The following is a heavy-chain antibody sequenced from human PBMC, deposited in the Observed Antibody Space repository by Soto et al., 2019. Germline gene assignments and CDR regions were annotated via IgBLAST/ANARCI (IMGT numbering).Heavy chain of an antibody. D-gene: IGHD6-13*01. CDR3: AKVTKRAAAGRYEYYKYGMDV. J-gene: IGHJ6*02. Sequence: EVQLLESGGALEHPGGSLRRSCAASGFAFSTYAMTWVRQAPGKGLEWVSVISGSGGSSYYAASVKGRFTISRDNSKNTLSLQMTGLRAEDTALYYCAKVTKRAAAGRYEYYKYGMDVWGQGTTVTVSS. V-gene: IGHV3-23*01. CDR2: ISGSGGSS. CDR1: GFAFSTYA.